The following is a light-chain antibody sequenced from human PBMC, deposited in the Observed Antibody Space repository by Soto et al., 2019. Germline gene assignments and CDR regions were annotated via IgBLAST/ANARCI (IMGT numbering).Light chain of an antibody. CDR3: MPFAHFPRT. V-gene: IGKV2-24*01. CDR1: QSLVYSDGNTY. J-gene: IGKJ1*01. Sequence: DVVLTQTPLSSPVTLGQPASISCRSSQSLVYSDGNTYLSWLQQRPGQPPRLLIYQISNRFSGVPDRFSGSGAGTDFTLKISRVEAEDVGVYYCMPFAHFPRTFGQGTKVEIK. CDR2: QIS.